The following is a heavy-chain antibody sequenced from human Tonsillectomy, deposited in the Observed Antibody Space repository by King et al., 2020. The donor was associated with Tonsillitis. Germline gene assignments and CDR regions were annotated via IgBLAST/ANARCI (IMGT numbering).Heavy chain of an antibody. V-gene: IGHV1-18*01. CDR3: ARDIWELRIDV. CDR1: GYTFTTYG. J-gene: IGHJ6*03. Sequence: QLVQSGAEVKKPGASVKVSCKASGYTFTTYGISWVRQAPGQGLEWMGWITPYNVNTNYAQKLQGRVTMTTDTSTSTAYMERRCLRSDDTAVYYCARDIWELRIDVWGKGTTVTVSS. D-gene: IGHD1-26*01. CDR2: ITPYNVNT.